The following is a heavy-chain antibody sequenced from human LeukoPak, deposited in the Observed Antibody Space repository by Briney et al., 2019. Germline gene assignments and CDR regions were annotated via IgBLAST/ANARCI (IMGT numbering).Heavy chain of an antibody. CDR2: ISAYNGNT. J-gene: IGHJ4*02. D-gene: IGHD3-22*01. CDR3: ARGKGTYYYDSSGLYYFDY. V-gene: IGHV1-18*01. CDR1: GYTFSSYG. Sequence: GASVKVSCKASGYTFSSYGISWVRQAPGQGLEWMGWISAYNGNTNYAQKLQGRVTMTTDTSTSTAYTELRSLRSEDTAVYYCARGKGTYYYDSSGLYYFDYWGQGTLVTVSS.